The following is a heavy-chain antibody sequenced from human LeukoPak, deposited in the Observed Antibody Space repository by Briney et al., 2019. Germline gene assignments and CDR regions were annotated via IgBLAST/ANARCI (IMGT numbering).Heavy chain of an antibody. V-gene: IGHV4-59*01. Sequence: SETLSLTCTVPGGSISSYYWSWIRQPPGKGLEWIGYIYYSGSINYNPSLKSRVTISVDTSKNQFSLKLSSVTAADTAVYYCARGRFYDFWSGYHNWFDPWGQGTLVTVSS. CDR3: ARGRFYDFWSGYHNWFDP. CDR2: IYYSGSI. D-gene: IGHD3-3*01. J-gene: IGHJ5*02. CDR1: GGSISSYY.